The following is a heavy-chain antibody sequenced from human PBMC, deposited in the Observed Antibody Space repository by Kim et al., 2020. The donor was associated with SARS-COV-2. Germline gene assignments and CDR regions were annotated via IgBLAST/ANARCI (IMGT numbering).Heavy chain of an antibody. CDR3: ARGGSSGYLWF. V-gene: IGHV4-61*02. D-gene: IGHD3-22*01. CDR2: IYTSGST. J-gene: IGHJ4*02. Sequence: SETLSLTCTVSGGSISSGSYYWSWIRQPAGKGLEWIGRIYTSGSTNYNPSLKSRVTISVDTSKNQFSLKLSSVTAADTAVYYCARGGSSGYLWFWGQGTLVTVSS. CDR1: GGSISSGSYY.